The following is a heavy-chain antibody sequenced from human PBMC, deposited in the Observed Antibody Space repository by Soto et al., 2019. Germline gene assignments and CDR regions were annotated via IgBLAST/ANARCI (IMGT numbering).Heavy chain of an antibody. J-gene: IGHJ4*02. CDR1: GFTFNIYA. CDR2: ISNSGST. D-gene: IGHD3-22*01. Sequence: EVQVLESGGGLVQPGGSLRLSCAASGFTFNIYAMSWVRQVPGKGLEWVSTISNSGSTHSADSVKGRFTISRDNSKNTVYLQMNSLRAEHTAVYYCAKLLGISGWSFDYWGQGTLVTVSS. V-gene: IGHV3-23*01. CDR3: AKLLGISGWSFDY.